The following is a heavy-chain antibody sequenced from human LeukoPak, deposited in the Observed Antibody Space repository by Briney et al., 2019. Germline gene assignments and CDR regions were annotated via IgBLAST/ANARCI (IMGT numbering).Heavy chain of an antibody. V-gene: IGHV3-23*01. CDR2: IRGSGGGT. J-gene: IGHJ3*02. D-gene: IGHD4-17*01. Sequence: GGSLRLSCAASGFIFSNYALMWLRQSPGKGLEWVSAIRGSGGGTFYADSVKGRFTISRDNSKNTLYLQMNGLRAEDTAVYYCARDPNGDYIGAFDMWGRGTMVTVSS. CDR1: GFIFSNYA. CDR3: ARDPNGDYIGAFDM.